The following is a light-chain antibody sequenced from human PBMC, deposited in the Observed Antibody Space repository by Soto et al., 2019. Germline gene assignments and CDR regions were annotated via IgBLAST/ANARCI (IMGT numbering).Light chain of an antibody. Sequence: IQMTQSPSTLSASVGDSVNITCRASQSISGWLAWYQQKPGKAPKFLIYKASTLQQGVPSRFSGSGFGTEFTLTISGLQPDDFAIYYCQQYDHVSPFTFGGGTKVDI. J-gene: IGKJ4*01. CDR2: KAS. CDR3: QQYDHVSPFT. CDR1: QSISGW. V-gene: IGKV1-5*03.